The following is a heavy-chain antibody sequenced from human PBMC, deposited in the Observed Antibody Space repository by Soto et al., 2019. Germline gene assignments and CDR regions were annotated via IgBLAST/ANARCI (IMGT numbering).Heavy chain of an antibody. CDR2: IYYSGST. Sequence: ASETLSLTCTVSGGSISSYYWSWIRQPPGKGLEWIGYIYYSGSTNYNPSLKSRVTISVDTSKNQFSLKLSSVTAADTAVYYCARVRPARPYYFDYWGQATLVTVSS. J-gene: IGHJ4*02. CDR1: GGSISSYY. D-gene: IGHD6-6*01. CDR3: ARVRPARPYYFDY. V-gene: IGHV4-59*01.